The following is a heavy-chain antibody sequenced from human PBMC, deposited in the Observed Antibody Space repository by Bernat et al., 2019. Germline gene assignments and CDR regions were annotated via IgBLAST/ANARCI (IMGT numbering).Heavy chain of an antibody. V-gene: IGHV3-66*01. CDR3: ARASTSYYYYYGMDV. CDR2: IYSGGST. D-gene: IGHD2-2*01. J-gene: IGHJ6*02. CDR1: GFTVSSNY. Sequence: EVQLVESGGGLVQPGGSLRLSCAASGFTVSSNYMSWVRQAPGKGLEWVSVIYSGGSTYYADSVKGRFTISRDNSKNTLYLQMNSLRAEDTAVYYCARASTSYYYYYGMDVWGQGTTVTVSS.